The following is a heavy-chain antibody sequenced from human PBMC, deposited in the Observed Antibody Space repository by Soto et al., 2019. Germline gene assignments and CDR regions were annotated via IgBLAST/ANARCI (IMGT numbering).Heavy chain of an antibody. J-gene: IGHJ6*02. CDR3: ARAHLFYCTNGVCYGPASRYGMDV. V-gene: IGHV1-3*01. CDR2: INAGNGNT. CDR1: GYTFTSYA. Sequence: ASVKVSCKASGYTFTSYAMHWVRQAPGQRLEWMGWINAGNGNTKYSQKFQGRVTITRDTSASTAYMELSSLRSEDTAVYYCARAHLFYCTNGVCYGPASRYGMDVWGQGTTVTISS. D-gene: IGHD2-8*01.